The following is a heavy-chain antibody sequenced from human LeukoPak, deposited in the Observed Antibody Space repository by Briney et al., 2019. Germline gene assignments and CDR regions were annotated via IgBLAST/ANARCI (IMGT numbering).Heavy chain of an antibody. CDR3: AKQGAGSSGWYYFDY. Sequence: GGSLRLSCAASGFTFSSYAMSWVRQAPGKGLEWVSAISGSGGSTYYADSVKGRFTISRDNSKDTLYLQMNSLRAEDTAVYYCAKQGAGSSGWYYFDYWGQGTLVTVSS. D-gene: IGHD6-19*01. V-gene: IGHV3-23*01. CDR2: ISGSGGST. CDR1: GFTFSSYA. J-gene: IGHJ4*02.